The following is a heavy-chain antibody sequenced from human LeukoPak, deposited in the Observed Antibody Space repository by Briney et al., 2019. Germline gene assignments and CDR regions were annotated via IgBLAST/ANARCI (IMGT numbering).Heavy chain of an antibody. D-gene: IGHD3-9*01. CDR1: GFSFTTFA. V-gene: IGHV3-23*01. CDR3: AKERDETGYFNVPFYQ. J-gene: IGHJ4*02. Sequence: GASLRLSCAASGFSFTTFAMNWVRQAPGKGLEWVSGISGSGGTTVYADSVEGRFTISRDNSNNTLFLQMDRVKGEDTAVYFCAKERDETGYFNVPFYQWGQGTLVTVSS. CDR2: ISGSGGTT.